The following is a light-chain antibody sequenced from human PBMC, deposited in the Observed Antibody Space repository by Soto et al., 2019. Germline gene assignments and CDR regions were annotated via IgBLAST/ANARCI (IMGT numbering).Light chain of an antibody. CDR3: QQYADTPRT. CDR1: QSVTSNY. V-gene: IGKV3-20*01. Sequence: EIVLTQSPGTLSLSPGERATLSCRASQSVTSNYLAWYQQKPGQAPRLLIYGASSRATGIPDRFSGSGSGTDFTLTLSRQDPEDFSVYDCQQYADTPRTCGQGTPLEVK. J-gene: IGKJ1*01. CDR2: GAS.